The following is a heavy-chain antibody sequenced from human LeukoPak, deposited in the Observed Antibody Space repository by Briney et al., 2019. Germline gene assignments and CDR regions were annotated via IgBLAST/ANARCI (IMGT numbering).Heavy chain of an antibody. V-gene: IGHV4-59*01. Sequence: SETLSLTCTVSGASITTYYWTWIRQPPGKGLEWIGYIYHSGSTNYNPSLKSRVTIALDTSRNQFSLRLSSVTAADTAVYFCAREYSTSSEGDYFDYWGQGSLVTVSS. J-gene: IGHJ4*02. CDR3: AREYSTSSEGDYFDY. CDR2: IYHSGST. D-gene: IGHD6-6*01. CDR1: GASITTYY.